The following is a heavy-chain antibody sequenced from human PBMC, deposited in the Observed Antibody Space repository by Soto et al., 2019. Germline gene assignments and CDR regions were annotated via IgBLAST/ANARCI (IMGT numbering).Heavy chain of an antibody. CDR2: INYSGST. V-gene: IGHV4-59*08. CDR3: VGTIGYCSGGSCFDY. Sequence: PSETLSLTCTVSGGSISSYYWSWIRQPPGKGLEWIGYINYSGSTNHNPSLKSRVTISVDTSKNQFSLKLSSVTAADTAVYYCVGTIGYCSGGSCFDYWGQGTLVTVSS. CDR1: GGSISSYY. J-gene: IGHJ4*02. D-gene: IGHD2-15*01.